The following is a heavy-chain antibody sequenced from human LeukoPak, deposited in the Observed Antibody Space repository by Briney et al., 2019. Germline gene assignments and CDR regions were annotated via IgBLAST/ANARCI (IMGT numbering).Heavy chain of an antibody. J-gene: IGHJ4*02. CDR2: IYPADSDT. V-gene: IGHV5-51*01. Sequence: GESLKISCKGSGYSFPNKWIGWVRQMPGKGLEWIGIIYPADSDTRYSPSFQGQVTISADKSISTAYLQWSSLKASDTAMYYCARQSSGWYGGNDYWGQGTLVTVSS. D-gene: IGHD6-19*01. CDR1: GYSFPNKW. CDR3: ARQSSGWYGGNDY.